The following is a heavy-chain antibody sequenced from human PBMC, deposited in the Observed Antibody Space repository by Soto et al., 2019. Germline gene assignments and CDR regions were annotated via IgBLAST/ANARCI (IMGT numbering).Heavy chain of an antibody. D-gene: IGHD1-26*01. V-gene: IGHV4-61*01. J-gene: IGHJ4*02. CDR1: GGSVSSGTYY. Sequence: QVQLQESGPGLVKPSETLSLTCTVSGGSVSSGTYYWSWIRQPPGKGLEWIGYIYYSGSTNYNPSLKSRVTITVDTSKNQFSLKLSSVTAADTAVYYCARVSGSYRYYSDYWGQGTLVTVFS. CDR3: ARVSGSYRYYSDY. CDR2: IYYSGST.